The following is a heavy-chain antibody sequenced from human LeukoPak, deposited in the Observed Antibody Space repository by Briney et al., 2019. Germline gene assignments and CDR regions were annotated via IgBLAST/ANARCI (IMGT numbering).Heavy chain of an antibody. CDR1: GFTFNRNA. D-gene: IGHD6-19*01. Sequence: GGSLRLSCAVSGFTFNRNAISWVRQAPGKGLEWVSTIGGSGDKTFYADSVKGRFTISRGNSKNMLHLQMSSLTGEDTALYYCVRRGDASSGWGDHDYWGQGALVTVSS. CDR2: IGGSGDKT. J-gene: IGHJ4*02. V-gene: IGHV3-23*01. CDR3: VRRGDASSGWGDHDY.